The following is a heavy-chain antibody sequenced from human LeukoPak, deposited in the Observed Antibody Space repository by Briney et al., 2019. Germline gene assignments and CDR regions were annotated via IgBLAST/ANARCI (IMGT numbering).Heavy chain of an antibody. CDR3: ARSTRYCSGGSCPKYFQH. D-gene: IGHD2-15*01. J-gene: IGHJ1*01. CDR2: INHSGST. V-gene: IGHV4-34*01. CDR1: GGSFSGYY. Sequence: SETLSLTCAVYGGSFSGYYWNWIRHPPGKGLEWIGEINHSGSTNYNPSLKRRVTISVDTSKNQFSLKLSSVTAADTAVYYCARSTRYCSGGSCPKYFQHWGQGTLVTVSS.